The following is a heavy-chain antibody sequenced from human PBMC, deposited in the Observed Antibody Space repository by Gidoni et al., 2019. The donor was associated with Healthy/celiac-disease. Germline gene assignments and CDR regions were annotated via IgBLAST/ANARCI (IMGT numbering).Heavy chain of an antibody. CDR3: ARDELGSGSYRDYYYYGMDV. J-gene: IGHJ6*02. Sequence: QVQLVQSGAEAKKPGSSVKVSCKASGGTFSSYAISWVRQAPGQGLEWMGGIIPIFGTANYAQKFQGRVTITADESTSTAYMELSSLRSEDTAVYYCARDELGSGSYRDYYYYGMDVWGQGTTVTVSS. D-gene: IGHD3-10*01. CDR2: IIPIFGTA. V-gene: IGHV1-69*01. CDR1: GGTFSSYA.